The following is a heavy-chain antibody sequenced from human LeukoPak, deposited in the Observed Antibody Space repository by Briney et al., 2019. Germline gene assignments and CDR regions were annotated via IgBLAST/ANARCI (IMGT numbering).Heavy chain of an antibody. CDR3: ARGYYYDSSGSSTLDY. V-gene: IGHV1-69*05. D-gene: IGHD3-22*01. CDR1: GGTSSSYA. CDR2: IIPIFGTA. Sequence: GASVKVSCKASGGTSSSYAISWVRQAPGQGLEWMGGIIPIFGTANYAQKFQGRVTITTDESTSTAYMELSSLRSGDTAVYYCARGYYYDSSGSSTLDYWGQGTLVTVSS. J-gene: IGHJ4*02.